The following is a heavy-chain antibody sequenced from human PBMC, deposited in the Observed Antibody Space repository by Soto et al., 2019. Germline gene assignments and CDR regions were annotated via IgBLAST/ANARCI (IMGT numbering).Heavy chain of an antibody. J-gene: IGHJ6*02. Sequence: GGSLRLSCAASGFTFSSYWMSWVRQAPGKGLEWVANIKQDGSEKYYVDSVKGRFTISRDNAKNSLYLQMNSLRAEDTAVYYCARVKESRRLNYYYYGMDVWGQGTTVTVSS. CDR1: GFTFSSYW. D-gene: IGHD4-17*01. CDR3: ARVKESRRLNYYYYGMDV. CDR2: IKQDGSEK. V-gene: IGHV3-7*01.